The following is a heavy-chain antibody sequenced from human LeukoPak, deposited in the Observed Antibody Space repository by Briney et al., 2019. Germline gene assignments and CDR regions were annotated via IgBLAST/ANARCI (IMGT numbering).Heavy chain of an antibody. J-gene: IGHJ4*02. CDR1: GFTFSSYA. V-gene: IGHV3-23*01. CDR2: ISGSGGST. Sequence: GGSLTLSCAASGFTFSSYAMSWVRQAPGKGLEWVSAISGSGGSTYYADSVKGRFTISRDNSKNTLYLQMNSLRAEDTAVYYCAKNGDIVVVPASVDFHFDYWGQGTLVTVSS. D-gene: IGHD2-2*01. CDR3: AKNGDIVVVPASVDFHFDY.